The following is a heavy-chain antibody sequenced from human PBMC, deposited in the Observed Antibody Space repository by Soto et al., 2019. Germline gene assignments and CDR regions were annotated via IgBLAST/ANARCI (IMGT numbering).Heavy chain of an antibody. V-gene: IGHV1-69*02. CDR3: ATSSLGYCSSTSCPDY. J-gene: IGHJ4*02. CDR2: IIPILGIA. CDR1: GGTFSSYT. D-gene: IGHD2-2*01. Sequence: QVQLVQSGAEVKKPGSSVKVSCKASGGTFSSYTISWVRQAPGQGLEWMGRIIPILGIANYALKFQGRVTITADKSTSTAYMELSSLRSEDTAVYYCATSSLGYCSSTSCPDYWGQGTLVTVSS.